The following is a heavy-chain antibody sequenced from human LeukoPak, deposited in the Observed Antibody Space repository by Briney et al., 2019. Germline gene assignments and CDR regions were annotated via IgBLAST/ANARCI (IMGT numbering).Heavy chain of an antibody. Sequence: SETLSLTCTVSGGSISSYYWSWIRQPPGKGLEWIGYIYYSGSTNYNPSLKSRVTISVDTSRNQFSLKLSSVTAADTAVYYCARGVYSSSWPFDYWGQGTLVTVSS. CDR3: ARGVYSSSWPFDY. J-gene: IGHJ4*02. D-gene: IGHD6-13*01. CDR1: GGSISSYY. CDR2: IYYSGST. V-gene: IGHV4-59*01.